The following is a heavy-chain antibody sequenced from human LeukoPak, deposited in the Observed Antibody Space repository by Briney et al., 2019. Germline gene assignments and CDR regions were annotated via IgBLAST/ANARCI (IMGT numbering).Heavy chain of an antibody. J-gene: IGHJ3*02. CDR3: ARGPYAYDSSGAFDI. D-gene: IGHD3-22*01. CDR1: GLSNSSGDYL. V-gene: IGHV4-61*02. Sequence: PSQTLSVTCTVSGLSNSSGDYLWSWIRQPAGKGLEWNGRISSSGIPNYNPSLKSQVPISLDTSKNPFSLKLGSLTAGDTALYFWARGPYAYDSSGAFDIWGQGTMVTVSS. CDR2: ISSSGIP.